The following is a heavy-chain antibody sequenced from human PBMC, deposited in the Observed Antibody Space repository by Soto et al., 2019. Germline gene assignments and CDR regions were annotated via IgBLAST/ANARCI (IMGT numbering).Heavy chain of an antibody. D-gene: IGHD6-13*01. CDR2: ISAYNGNT. Sequence: QVQLVQSGAEVKKPGASVKVSCKASGYTFTSYGISWVRQAPGQGLEWMGWISAYNGNTNYAQKLQGRVTMTTDTSTSTDYMELRSLRSDDTAVYYCARVEWGIAAAGTGNYWGQGNLVTVSS. V-gene: IGHV1-18*04. CDR1: GYTFTSYG. CDR3: ARVEWGIAAAGTGNY. J-gene: IGHJ4*02.